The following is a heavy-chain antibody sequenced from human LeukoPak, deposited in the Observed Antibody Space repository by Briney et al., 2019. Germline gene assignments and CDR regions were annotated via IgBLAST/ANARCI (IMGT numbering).Heavy chain of an antibody. V-gene: IGHV3-11*04. J-gene: IGHJ4*02. Sequence: GGSLRLSCAASGFTFSDYYMTWFRQAPGKGLEWVSYITSAGGTIFYTDSVKGRFIVSRDNSKNTLYLQMNSLRAEDAAVYYCARFDNDLDYWGQGTLVTVSS. CDR2: ITSAGGTI. CDR3: ARFDNDLDY. CDR1: GFTFSDYY. D-gene: IGHD1-1*01.